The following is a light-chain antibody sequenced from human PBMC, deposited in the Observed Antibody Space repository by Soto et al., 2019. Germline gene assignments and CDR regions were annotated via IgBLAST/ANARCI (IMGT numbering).Light chain of an antibody. CDR1: QGISNY. Sequence: DVQMTQAPSSLSASVGDRVTITCRASQGISNYLAWYQQKPGKVPKLLIYAASILQSGVPSRFSGSGSGTDFTLTISSLQPEDVATSYCQKHTIARRTFGRATKAEIK. CDR2: AAS. CDR3: QKHTIARRT. V-gene: IGKV1-27*01. J-gene: IGKJ4*01.